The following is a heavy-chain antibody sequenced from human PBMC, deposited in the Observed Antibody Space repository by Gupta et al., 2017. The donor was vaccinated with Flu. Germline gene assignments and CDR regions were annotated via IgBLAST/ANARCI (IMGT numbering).Heavy chain of an antibody. CDR3: ARVRFLRGSRGYYYYMDV. D-gene: IGHD3-3*01. CDR1: GFTFSSYW. J-gene: IGHJ6*03. CDR2: IKQDGSEK. V-gene: IGHV3-7*01. Sequence: EVQLVESGGGLVQPGGSLRLSCAASGFTFSSYWMSWVRQAPGKGLEWVANIKQDGSEKYYVDSVKGRFTISRDNAKNSLYLQMNSLRAEDTAVYYCARVRFLRGSRGYYYYMDVWGKGTTVTVSS.